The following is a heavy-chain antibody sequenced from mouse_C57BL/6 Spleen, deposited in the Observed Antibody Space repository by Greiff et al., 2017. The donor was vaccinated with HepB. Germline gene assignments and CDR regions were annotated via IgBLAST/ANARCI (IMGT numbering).Heavy chain of an antibody. V-gene: IGHV1-64*01. CDR1: GYTFTSYW. J-gene: IGHJ4*01. CDR2: IHPNSGST. D-gene: IGHD2-5*01. Sequence: QVQLQQPGAELVKPGASVKLSCKASGYTFTSYWMHWVKQRPGQGLEWIGMIHPNSGSTNYNEKFKSKATLTVDKSSSTAYMQLSSLTSEDSAVYYYARDYSNYHYYAMDYWGQGTSVTVSS. CDR3: ARDYSNYHYYAMDY.